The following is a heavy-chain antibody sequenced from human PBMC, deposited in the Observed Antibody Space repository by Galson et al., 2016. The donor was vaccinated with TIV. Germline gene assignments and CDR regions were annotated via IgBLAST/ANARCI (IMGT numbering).Heavy chain of an antibody. CDR3: ARGETYYDSKYFHP. J-gene: IGHJ1*01. CDR1: GGTFSSYA. D-gene: IGHD3-22*01. CDR2: IIGMSGTT. V-gene: IGHV1-69*13. Sequence: SVKVSCKASGGTFSSYAISWVRQAPGQGLEWVGGIIGMSGTTNYAQKFQGRVTITADEITSTAYTELSSLRSDDTAVYFCARGETYYDSKYFHPWGQGTMVTVFS.